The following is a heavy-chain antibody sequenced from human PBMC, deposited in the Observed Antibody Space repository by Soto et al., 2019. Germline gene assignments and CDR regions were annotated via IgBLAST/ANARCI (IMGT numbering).Heavy chain of an antibody. J-gene: IGHJ6*02. CDR3: AREWGLLPYYVMNV. CDR1: GDSVTSGSYY. D-gene: IGHD7-27*01. CDR2: ISYTGRT. Sequence: SETLSLTCIVSGDSVTSGSYYWTWLRQPPGKGLEWIGYISYTGRTKYNPSLQSRVTISVDTSKNDFSLSLSSVTAADTAVYFCAREWGLLPYYVMNVWGHGTAVTVPS. V-gene: IGHV4-61*03.